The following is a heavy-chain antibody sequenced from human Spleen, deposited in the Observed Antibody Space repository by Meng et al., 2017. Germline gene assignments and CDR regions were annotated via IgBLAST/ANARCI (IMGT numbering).Heavy chain of an antibody. CDR2: IKTDGSET. CDR1: GFTLSAYW. J-gene: IGHJ4*02. D-gene: IGHD3-10*01. CDR3: ARDPPVRTVRGVIIDYYLDS. Sequence: GESLKISCVGSGFTLSAYWMHWVRQAPGKGLVWVSHIKTDGSETNYADSVKGRFTISRDNAKNSLYLQMNSLRAEDTAVYYCARDPPVRTVRGVIIDYYLDSWGQGTLVTVSS. V-gene: IGHV3-74*01.